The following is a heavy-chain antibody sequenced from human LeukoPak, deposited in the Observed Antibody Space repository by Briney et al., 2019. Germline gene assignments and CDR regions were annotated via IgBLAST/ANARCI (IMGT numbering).Heavy chain of an antibody. Sequence: PGGSLRLSCAASGFTFSSYSMNWVRQAPGKGLEWVSSISSSSSYIYYADSVKGRFTISRDNAKNSLYQQMNSLRAEDTAVYYCASDAIIAAAVSTDYWGQGTLVTVSS. CDR1: GFTFSSYS. CDR2: ISSSSSYI. CDR3: ASDAIIAAAVSTDY. J-gene: IGHJ4*02. D-gene: IGHD6-13*01. V-gene: IGHV3-21*01.